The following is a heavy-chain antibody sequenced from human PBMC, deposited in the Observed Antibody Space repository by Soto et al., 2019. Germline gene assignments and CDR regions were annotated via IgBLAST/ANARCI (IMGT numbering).Heavy chain of an antibody. V-gene: IGHV1-3*01. CDR3: ARGDGYYYFDY. Sequence: QVQPVLSGAEVKKLGASVKVSCKACGCTFTSYAMHWVRQAPGQRLEWMGWINAGNGNTKYSQKVQGRVTITRDTSASTAYMELSSLRSEDTAVYYCARGDGYYYFDYWGQGTLVTVSS. CDR1: GCTFTSYA. D-gene: IGHD3-22*01. CDR2: INAGNGNT. J-gene: IGHJ4*02.